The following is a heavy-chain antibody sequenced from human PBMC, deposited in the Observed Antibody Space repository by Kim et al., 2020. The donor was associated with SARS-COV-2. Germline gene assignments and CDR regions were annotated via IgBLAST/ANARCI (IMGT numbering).Heavy chain of an antibody. V-gene: IGHV3-7*01. CDR3: ARSISDTESPRIGIYFLH. D-gene: IGHD5-18*01. Sequence: GGSLRLSCEASGFSLSNYWMSWVRQAPGKGLEWVVSLRYEGSAKFYADSVKGRFTISRDSAQNSLFLHMSSLGAEDSALYYCARSISDTESPRIGIYFLHWGQGTLVTVSS. CDR2: LRYEGSAK. J-gene: IGHJ1*01. CDR1: GFSLSNYW.